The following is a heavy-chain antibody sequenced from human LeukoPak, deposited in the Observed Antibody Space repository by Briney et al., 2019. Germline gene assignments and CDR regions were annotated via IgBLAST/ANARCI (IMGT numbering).Heavy chain of an antibody. CDR3: AMYAYYYDSSGYLVRDY. CDR2: IKQDGSEK. D-gene: IGHD3-22*01. J-gene: IGHJ4*02. V-gene: IGHV3-7*01. Sequence: GGSLRLSCAASGFTFSSYWMSWVRQAPGKGLEWVANIKQDGSEKYYVDSVKGRFTISRDNAKNSLYLQMNSLRAEDTAVYYCAMYAYYYDSSGYLVRDYWGQGTLVTVSS. CDR1: GFTFSSYW.